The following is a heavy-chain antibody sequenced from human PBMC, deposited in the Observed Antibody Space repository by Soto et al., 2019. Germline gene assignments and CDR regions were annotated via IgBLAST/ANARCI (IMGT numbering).Heavy chain of an antibody. CDR1: GFTVSSNY. J-gene: IGHJ4*02. V-gene: IGHV3-53*01. Sequence: GGSLRLSCAASGFTVSSNYMSWVRQAPGKGLEWVSVIYSGGSTYYADSVKGRFTISRDNSKNTLYLQMNSLKAEDTAVYYCANYDNSGFGFWGWGQGTLVTVSS. CDR2: IYSGGST. D-gene: IGHD3-22*01. CDR3: ANYDNSGFGFWG.